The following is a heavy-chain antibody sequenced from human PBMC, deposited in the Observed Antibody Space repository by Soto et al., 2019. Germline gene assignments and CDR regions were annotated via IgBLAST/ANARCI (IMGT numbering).Heavy chain of an antibody. J-gene: IGHJ6*02. Sequence: TGGSLRLSCTVSGFTFNTYGMHWVRQAPGRGPEWVAIIWYDGSNKYHADSVKGRFTISRDNSKNTLYLQMNSLRDEDTAVYYCARDTRYYYGMDVWGQGTTVTVSS. D-gene: IGHD2-2*01. CDR1: GFTFNTYG. CDR2: IWYDGSNK. CDR3: ARDTRYYYGMDV. V-gene: IGHV3-33*01.